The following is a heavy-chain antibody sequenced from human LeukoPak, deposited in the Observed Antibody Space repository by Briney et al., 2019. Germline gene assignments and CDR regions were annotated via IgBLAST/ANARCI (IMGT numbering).Heavy chain of an antibody. J-gene: IGHJ5*01. D-gene: IGHD4-17*01. V-gene: IGHV3-23*01. Sequence: GGSLRLSCAASTFTFSSYAMSCVRQAPGKGLEWVSAISAGADSTYYADSVQGRFTISRDNSKNTLFPQMSGLRAEDTAVYFCARGAYGDYDSWGQGTLVTVSS. CDR1: TFTFSSYA. CDR3: ARGAYGDYDS. CDR2: ISAGADST.